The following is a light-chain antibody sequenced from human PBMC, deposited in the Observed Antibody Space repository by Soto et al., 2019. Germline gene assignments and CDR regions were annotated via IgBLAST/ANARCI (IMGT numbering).Light chain of an antibody. J-gene: IGKJ5*01. CDR3: QQYNNWPLT. CDR2: GAS. V-gene: IGKV3-15*01. CDR1: QSISTN. Sequence: SESPGTLSLYTGERATLSCRASQSISTNLAWYQQKPGQAPRLLIYGASTRDTHIPDRFSGTGSETEFTLSVSSLQSEDFAIYYCQQYNNWPLTFGQGTRPAI.